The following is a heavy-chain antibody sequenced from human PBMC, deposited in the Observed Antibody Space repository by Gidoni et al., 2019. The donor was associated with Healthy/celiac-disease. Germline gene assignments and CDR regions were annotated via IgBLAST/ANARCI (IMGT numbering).Heavy chain of an antibody. V-gene: IGHV1-69*06. CDR3: ARGPSGVIKGYYYYYGMDV. CDR1: SYA. CDR2: IIPIFGTA. Sequence: SYAISWVRQAPGQGLEWMGGIIPIFGTANYVQKFQGRVTITADKSTSTAYMELSSLRSEDTAVYYCARGPSGVIKGYYYYYGMDVWGQGTTVTVSS. D-gene: IGHD3-10*01. J-gene: IGHJ6*02.